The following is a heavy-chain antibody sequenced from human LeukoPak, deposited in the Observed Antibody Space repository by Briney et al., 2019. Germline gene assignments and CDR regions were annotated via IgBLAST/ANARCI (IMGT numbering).Heavy chain of an antibody. D-gene: IGHD6-6*01. CDR2: IYPGDSDT. V-gene: IGHV5-51*01. CDR1: GYSFTSYW. Sequence: KAGESLKISCKGSGYSFTSYWIGWVRQMPGKGLEWMGIIYPGDSDTRYSPSFQGQVTISADKSISTAYLQWSSLKASDTAMYYCARQSRPFIAARLDAFDIWGQGTMVTVSS. CDR3: ARQSRPFIAARLDAFDI. J-gene: IGHJ3*02.